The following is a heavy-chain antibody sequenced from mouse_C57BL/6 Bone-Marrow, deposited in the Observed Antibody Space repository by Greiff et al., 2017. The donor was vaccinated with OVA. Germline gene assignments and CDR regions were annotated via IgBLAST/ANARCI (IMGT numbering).Heavy chain of an antibody. Sequence: VQLHQPGAELVSPGASVKLSCKDSGYPFTSYWMQCVTQRPGQGLEWIGEIDPSDSYTNYNQKFKGKATLTVDTSSSTAYMQLSSLTSEDSAVYVCSRRITRLPRRGYAMPYWGHGTSVTVSS. CDR2: IDPSDSYT. J-gene: IGHJ4*01. CDR3: SRRITRLPRRGYAMPY. D-gene: IGHD2-2*01. CDR1: GYPFTSYW. V-gene: IGHV1-50*01.